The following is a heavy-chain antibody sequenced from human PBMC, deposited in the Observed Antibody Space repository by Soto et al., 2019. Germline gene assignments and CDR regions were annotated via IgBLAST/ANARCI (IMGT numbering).Heavy chain of an antibody. J-gene: IGHJ4*02. CDR2: IYYRGST. V-gene: IGHV4-59*01. CDR1: SGSISGYY. D-gene: IGHD3-10*01. Sequence: PSETLSLTCTVSSGSISGYYWSWIRQPPGKGLEWIGYIYYRGSTNYNPSLKSRVTISVDTSKNQFSLKLSSVTAADTAVYYCARAAFSGSTAVPFDSWGQGTLVTVS. CDR3: ARAAFSGSTAVPFDS.